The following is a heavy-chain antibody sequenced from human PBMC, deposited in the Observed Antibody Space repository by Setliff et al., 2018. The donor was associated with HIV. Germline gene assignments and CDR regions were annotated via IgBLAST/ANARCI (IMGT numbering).Heavy chain of an antibody. Sequence: GGSLRLSCAASVFTFNNYGMNWVRQAPGKGLEWVAFIRYDGSQKYYVDSVKGRFTISRDNSKNTLYLQMNSLRVEDTAVDYCAKDPLMWGGSYYYFDYWGQGTLVTVSS. CDR1: VFTFNNYG. V-gene: IGHV3-30*02. CDR3: AKDPLMWGGSYYYFDY. J-gene: IGHJ4*02. D-gene: IGHD1-26*01. CDR2: IRYDGSQK.